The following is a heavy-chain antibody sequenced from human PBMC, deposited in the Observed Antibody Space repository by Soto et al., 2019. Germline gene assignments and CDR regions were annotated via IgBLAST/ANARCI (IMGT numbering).Heavy chain of an antibody. D-gene: IGHD4-17*01. CDR1: GFTFSSYS. CDR3: ARDRNPATLTFFDY. V-gene: IGHV3-21*01. J-gene: IGHJ4*02. Sequence: GGSLRLSCASSGFTFSSYSMNWVRQAPGKGLEWVSSISSSSSYIYYADSVKGRFTISRDNAKNSLYLQMNSLRAEDTAVYYCARDRNPATLTFFDYWGQGTLVTVSS. CDR2: ISSSSSYI.